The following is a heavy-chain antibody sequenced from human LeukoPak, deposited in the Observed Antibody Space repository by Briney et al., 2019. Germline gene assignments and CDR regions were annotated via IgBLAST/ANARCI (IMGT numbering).Heavy chain of an antibody. V-gene: IGHV4-39*01. CDR1: GGSISSSSYY. Sequence: KPSETLSLTCTVSGGSISSSSYYWGWIRQPPGKGLEWIGSIYYSGSTYYNPSLKSRVTISVDTSKNQFSLKLSSVTAADTAVYYCARHGAMIVVANFDYWGQGTLVTVSS. CDR3: ARHGAMIVVANFDY. D-gene: IGHD3-22*01. CDR2: IYYSGST. J-gene: IGHJ4*02.